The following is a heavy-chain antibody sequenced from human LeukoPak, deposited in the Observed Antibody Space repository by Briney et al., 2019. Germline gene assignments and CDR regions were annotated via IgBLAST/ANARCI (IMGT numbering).Heavy chain of an antibody. CDR2: IYYSGST. Sequence: SETLSLTCTVSGVSISSYYWSWIRQPPGKGLEWIGYIYYSGSTNYNPSLKSRVTISVDTSKNQFSLKLSSVTAADTAVYYCASLRVFGTKSYYYYMDVWGKGTTVTVSS. J-gene: IGHJ6*03. CDR1: GVSISSYY. CDR3: ASLRVFGTKSYYYYMDV. V-gene: IGHV4-59*01. D-gene: IGHD3/OR15-3a*01.